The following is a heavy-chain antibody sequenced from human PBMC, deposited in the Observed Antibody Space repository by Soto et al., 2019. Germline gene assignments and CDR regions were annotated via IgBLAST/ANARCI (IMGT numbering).Heavy chain of an antibody. V-gene: IGHV6-1*01. CDR2: TYYRSKWYN. CDR3: AIEFPYYESNDNYFDY. Sequence: PSQTLSLTCAISGDSVSGNSAAWNWIRQSPSRGLEWLGRTYYRSKWYNDYAVSVKSRITVTPDTSKNQFSLHLNSVTPEDTAVYYCAIEFPYYESNDNYFDYWGRGALVTVSA. D-gene: IGHD3-3*01. J-gene: IGHJ4*02. CDR1: GDSVSGNSAA.